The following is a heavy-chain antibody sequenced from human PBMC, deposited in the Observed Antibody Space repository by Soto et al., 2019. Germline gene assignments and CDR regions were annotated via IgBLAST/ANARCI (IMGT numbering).Heavy chain of an antibody. CDR3: AKVLSSGSYSGALEY. Sequence: GGSLRLSCAASGFTPSTSAMSWVRQAPGQGLEWVSAITGSGAGTYYADTVKGRFTISRDNSKNTLYLQMNSLRAEDTAVYYCAKVLSSGSYSGALEYWGQGALVTVSS. CDR2: ITGSGAGT. V-gene: IGHV3-23*01. D-gene: IGHD1-26*01. CDR1: GFTPSTSA. J-gene: IGHJ4*02.